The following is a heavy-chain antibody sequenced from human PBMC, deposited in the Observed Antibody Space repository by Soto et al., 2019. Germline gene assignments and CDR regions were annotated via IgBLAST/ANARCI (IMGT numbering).Heavy chain of an antibody. CDR2: ISSSGSTI. Sequence: EVQLVESGGGLVQPGGSLRLSCAASGFTFSSYEMNWVRQAPGKGLEWVSYISSSGSTIYYADSVKGRFTISRDNAKNSLYLQMNSLRAEDTAVYYCARLRWDDILTGYYKGYYYYGMDVWGQGTTVTVSS. CDR3: ARLRWDDILTGYYKGYYYYGMDV. V-gene: IGHV3-48*03. CDR1: GFTFSSYE. J-gene: IGHJ6*02. D-gene: IGHD3-9*01.